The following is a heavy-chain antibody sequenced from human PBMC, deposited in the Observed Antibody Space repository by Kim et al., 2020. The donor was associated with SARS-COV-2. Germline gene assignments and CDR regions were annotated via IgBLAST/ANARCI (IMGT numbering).Heavy chain of an antibody. CDR1: GFTFSSYG. CDR3: ATSSRDGYRDYFDY. J-gene: IGHJ4*02. D-gene: IGHD5-12*01. CDR2: ISYDGSNK. V-gene: IGHV3-30*03. Sequence: GGSLRLSCAASGFTFSSYGMHWVRQAPGKGLEWVAVISYDGSNKYYADSVKGRFTISRDNSKNTLYLQMNSLRAEDTAVYYCATSSRDGYRDYFDYWGQGTLVTVSS.